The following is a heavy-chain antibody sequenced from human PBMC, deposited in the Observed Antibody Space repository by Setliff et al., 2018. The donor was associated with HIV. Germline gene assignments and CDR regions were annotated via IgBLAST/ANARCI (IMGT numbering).Heavy chain of an antibody. CDR1: GGSVNGHY. CDR3: ARGMLRSSWYAHHDAFDI. CDR2: ISYSGST. Sequence: SETLSLTCTVSGGSVNGHYWNWIRLTPGKGLEWIGSISYSGSTNYNPSLKSRVTISVDTSKNQFSLKLSSVTAADTAVYYCARGMLRSSWYAHHDAFDIWGQGTMVTVSS. J-gene: IGHJ3*02. D-gene: IGHD6-13*01. V-gene: IGHV4-59*02.